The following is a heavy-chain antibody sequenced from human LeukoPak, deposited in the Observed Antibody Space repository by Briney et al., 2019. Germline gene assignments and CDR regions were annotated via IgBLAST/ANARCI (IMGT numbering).Heavy chain of an antibody. D-gene: IGHD1-26*01. CDR2: INDRGSIM. CDR3: AGGPQYGGSYVN. V-gene: IGHV3-48*04. J-gene: IGHJ4*02. Sequence: GGSLRLSCAASGFTFSSYGMSWVRQGPGTGLEWISYINDRGSIMKYADSVKGRFTISRDDAKSSVHLQMNSLRVEDTALYFCAGGPQYGGSYVNWGQGTLVTVSS. CDR1: GFTFSSYG.